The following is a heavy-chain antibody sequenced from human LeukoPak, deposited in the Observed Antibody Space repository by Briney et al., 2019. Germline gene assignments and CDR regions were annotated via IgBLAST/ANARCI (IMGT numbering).Heavy chain of an antibody. D-gene: IGHD5-12*01. J-gene: IGHJ4*02. V-gene: IGHV3-23*01. CDR1: GFTFSSYA. CDR3: ARGGGGYDPTIFDY. Sequence: GGSLRLSCAASGFTFSSYAMNWVRQAPGKGLEWVSAISGSGGSTYYADSVKGRFTISRDNSKNTLYLQMNSLRAEDTAVYYCARGGGGYDPTIFDYWGRGTLVTVSS. CDR2: ISGSGGST.